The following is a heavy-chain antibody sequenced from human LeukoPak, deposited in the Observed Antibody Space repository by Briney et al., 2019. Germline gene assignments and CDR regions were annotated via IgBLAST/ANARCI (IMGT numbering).Heavy chain of an antibody. CDR1: GYTFTSYY. D-gene: IGHD6-13*01. Sequence: ASVKVSCKASGYTFTSYYMHWVRQAPGRGLEWMGIINPSGGSTSYAQKFQGRVTMTRDTSTSTVYMELSSLRSEDTAVYYCARASRAAAGLYYFDYWGQGTLVTVSS. CDR3: ARASRAAAGLYYFDY. CDR2: INPSGGST. V-gene: IGHV1-46*01. J-gene: IGHJ4*02.